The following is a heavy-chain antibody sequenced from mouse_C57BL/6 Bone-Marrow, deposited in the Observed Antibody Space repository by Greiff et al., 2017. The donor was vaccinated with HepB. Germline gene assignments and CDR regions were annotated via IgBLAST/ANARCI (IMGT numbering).Heavy chain of an antibody. D-gene: IGHD1-1*01. CDR1: GYTFTDYE. V-gene: IGHV1-15*01. J-gene: IGHJ2*01. Sequence: QVQLKQSGAELVRPGASVTLSCKASGYTFTDYEMHWVKQTPVHGLEWIGAIDPETGGTAYNQKFKGKAILTADKSSSTAYMELRSLTSEDSAVYYCTGRDYYGSFDYWGQGTTLTVSS. CDR2: IDPETGGT. CDR3: TGRDYYGSFDY.